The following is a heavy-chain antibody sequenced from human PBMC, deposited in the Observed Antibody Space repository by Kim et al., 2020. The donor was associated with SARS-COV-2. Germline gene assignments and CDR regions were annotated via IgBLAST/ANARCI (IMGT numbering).Heavy chain of an antibody. J-gene: IGHJ4*02. V-gene: IGHV3-30*04. Sequence: VKSRFPISRDNSKNTLYLQMNSMRAEDTAVYYCAHSGGITGTTMVGYFDYWGQGTLVTVSS. CDR3: AHSGGITGTTMVGYFDY. D-gene: IGHD1-20*01.